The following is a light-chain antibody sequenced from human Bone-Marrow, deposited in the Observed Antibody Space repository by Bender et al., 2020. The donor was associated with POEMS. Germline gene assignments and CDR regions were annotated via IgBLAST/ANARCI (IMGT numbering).Light chain of an antibody. V-gene: IGLV2-23*02. CDR2: EVT. Sequence: QSALTQPASVSGSPGQSITISCTGTSSDVGAYNLVSWYQQHPGHAPKLIIYEVTKRPSGVPDRFSGSNSGDTASLSISGLQADDEADYYCCSYAGNYVVFGGGTKVTVL. CDR3: CSYAGNYVV. CDR1: SSDVGAYNL. J-gene: IGLJ3*02.